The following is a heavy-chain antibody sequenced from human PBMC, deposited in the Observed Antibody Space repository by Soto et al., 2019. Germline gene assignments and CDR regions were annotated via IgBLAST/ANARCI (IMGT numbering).Heavy chain of an antibody. CDR3: XXXXXXXXXXXHAQFDY. V-gene: IGHV2-5*02. J-gene: IGHJ4*02. Sequence: KESGPTLVKPTQTLTLTCTFSGFSLSTSGVGVGWIRQRPGKALEWLALIYWDDDKRYSPSLKSRPTITKDTSKNQVDLTLXXXXXXXXXXXXXXXXXXXXXXXXHAQFDYWGQGTLVTVSS. D-gene: IGHD2-2*01. CDR1: GFSLSTSGVG. CDR2: IYWDDDK.